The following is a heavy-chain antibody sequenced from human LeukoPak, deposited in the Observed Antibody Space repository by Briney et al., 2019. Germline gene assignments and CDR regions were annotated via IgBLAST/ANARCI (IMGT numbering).Heavy chain of an antibody. J-gene: IGHJ6*03. Sequence: SETLSLTCAVYGGSFSGYYWSWIRQPPGKGLEWMGEINHSGSTNYNPSLKSRVTISVDTSKNQFSLKLSSVTAADTAVYYCARAPMVRGVNNYYYYMDVWGKGTTVTVSS. D-gene: IGHD3-10*01. CDR3: ARAPMVRGVNNYYYYMDV. V-gene: IGHV4-34*01. CDR1: GGSFSGYY. CDR2: INHSGST.